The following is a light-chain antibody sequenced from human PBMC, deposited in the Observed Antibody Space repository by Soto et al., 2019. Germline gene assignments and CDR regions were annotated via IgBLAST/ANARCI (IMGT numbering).Light chain of an antibody. CDR3: QSYDSSLSAVV. CDR1: SSNIGAGYD. J-gene: IGLJ2*01. CDR2: GNS. Sequence: QSVLTQPPSVSGGPGQRGAISCTGGSSNIGAGYDVHWYQQLPGTAPKLLIYGNSNRPSGVPDRFSGSKSGTSASLAITGLQAEDEADYYCQSYDSSLSAVVFGGGTKLTVL. V-gene: IGLV1-40*01.